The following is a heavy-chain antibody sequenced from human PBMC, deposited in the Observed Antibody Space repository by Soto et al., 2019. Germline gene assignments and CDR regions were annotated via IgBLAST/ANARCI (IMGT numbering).Heavy chain of an antibody. CDR2: IIPIFGTA. CDR3: ARFKKVGATFFDY. Sequence: SVKVSCKASGGTFSSYAISWVRQAPGQGLEWMGGIIPIFGTANYAQKFQGRVTITADESTSTAYMELSSLRSEDTAVYYCARFKKVGATFFDYWGQGTLVTVSS. D-gene: IGHD1-26*01. J-gene: IGHJ4*02. CDR1: GGTFSSYA. V-gene: IGHV1-69*13.